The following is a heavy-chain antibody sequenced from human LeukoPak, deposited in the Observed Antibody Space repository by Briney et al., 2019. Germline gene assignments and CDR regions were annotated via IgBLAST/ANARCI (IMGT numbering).Heavy chain of an antibody. D-gene: IGHD5-18*01. J-gene: IGHJ6*03. CDR3: ARDPPYYSYGYHYYMDV. Sequence: GGSLRLSCAASGFTFSSYAMSWVRQAPGKGLEWVSAISGSGGSTYYADSVKGRFTISRDNSKNTLYLQMNSLKAEDTAVYYCARDPPYYSYGYHYYMDVWGKGTTVTVSS. CDR1: GFTFSSYA. CDR2: ISGSGGST. V-gene: IGHV3-23*01.